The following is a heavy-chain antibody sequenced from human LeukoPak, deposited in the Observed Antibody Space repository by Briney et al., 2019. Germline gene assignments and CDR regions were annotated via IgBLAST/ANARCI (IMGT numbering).Heavy chain of an antibody. Sequence: ASVKVSCKASGYTFTSYDINWVRQATGQGLEWMGWMNPNSGNTGYAQKFQGRVTMTRNTSISTAYMELSSLRSEDTAVYYCARGRGKVLRYFDWFHFLDYWGQGTLVTVSS. J-gene: IGHJ4*02. CDR1: GYTFTSYD. CDR2: MNPNSGNT. CDR3: ARGRGKVLRYFDWFHFLDY. D-gene: IGHD3-9*01. V-gene: IGHV1-8*01.